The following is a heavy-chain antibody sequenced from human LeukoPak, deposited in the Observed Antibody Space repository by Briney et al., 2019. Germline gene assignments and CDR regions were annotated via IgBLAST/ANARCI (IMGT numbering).Heavy chain of an antibody. J-gene: IGHJ4*02. CDR1: GFTFSSYS. D-gene: IGHD6-6*01. CDR3: ARDYQYSSSSTPGY. V-gene: IGHV3-21*01. CDR2: ISSSSYI. Sequence: KPGGSLRLSCAASGFTFSSYSMNWVRQAPGKGLEWVSSISSSSYIYYADSVKGRFTISRDNAKNSMYLQMNSLRAEDTAVYYCARDYQYSSSSTPGYWGQGTLVTVSS.